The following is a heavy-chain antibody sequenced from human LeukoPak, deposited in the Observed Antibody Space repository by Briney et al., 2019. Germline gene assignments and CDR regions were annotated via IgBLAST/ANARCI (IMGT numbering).Heavy chain of an antibody. V-gene: IGHV3-9*01. CDR2: ISWNSGNI. CDR3: AKEMTRGSGWDY. Sequence: GGSLRLSCAASGFTFDDHAMPWVRRAPGKGLEWVSSISWNSGNIVYADSVKGRFIISRDNAKNSLYLQMNTLRAEDTALYYCAKEMTRGSGWDYWGQGTLVTVSS. CDR1: GFTFDDHA. D-gene: IGHD6-19*01. J-gene: IGHJ4*02.